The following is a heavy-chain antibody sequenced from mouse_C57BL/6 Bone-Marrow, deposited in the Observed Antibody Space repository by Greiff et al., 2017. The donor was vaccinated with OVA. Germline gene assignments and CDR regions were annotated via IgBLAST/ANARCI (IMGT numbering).Heavy chain of an antibody. Sequence: QVQLQQSGAELVRPGASVKLSCKASGYTFTDYYINWVKQRPGQGLEWIARIYPGSGNTYYNEKFKGKATLTAEKSSSTAYMQLSSLTSADSAVYFCARRGAGAMDYWGQGTSVTVSS. CDR3: ARRGAGAMDY. V-gene: IGHV1-76*01. CDR2: IYPGSGNT. CDR1: GYTFTDYY. J-gene: IGHJ4*01.